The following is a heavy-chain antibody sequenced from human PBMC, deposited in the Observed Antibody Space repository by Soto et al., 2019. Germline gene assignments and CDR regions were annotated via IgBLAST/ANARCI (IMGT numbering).Heavy chain of an antibody. CDR1: GFTFSSYG. V-gene: IGHV3-30*18. Sequence: GGSLRLSCAASGFTFSSYGMHWVRQAPGKGLEWVAVISYDGSNKYYADSVKGRFTISRDNSKNTLYLQMNSLRAEDTAVYYCAKGRSWDRALDYYYGMDVWGQGTTVTVSS. D-gene: IGHD2-15*01. J-gene: IGHJ6*02. CDR2: ISYDGSNK. CDR3: AKGRSWDRALDYYYGMDV.